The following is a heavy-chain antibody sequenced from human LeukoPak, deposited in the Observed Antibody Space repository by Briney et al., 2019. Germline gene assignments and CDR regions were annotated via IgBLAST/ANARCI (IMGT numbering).Heavy chain of an antibody. CDR1: GFTFSSYG. D-gene: IGHD6-19*01. J-gene: IGHJ5*02. Sequence: QPGGPLRLSCAASGFTFSSYGMHWVRQAPGKGLEWVAFIRYDGSNKYYADSVKGRFTISRDNSKNTLYLQMNSLRAEDTAVYYCAKDLSSSGWFDPWGQGTLVTVSS. CDR3: AKDLSSSGWFDP. V-gene: IGHV3-30*02. CDR2: IRYDGSNK.